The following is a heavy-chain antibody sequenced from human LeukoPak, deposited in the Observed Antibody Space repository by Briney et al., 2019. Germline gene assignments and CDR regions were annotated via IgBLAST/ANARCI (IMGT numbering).Heavy chain of an antibody. CDR2: INPSGGST. CDR3: ARHPYSGGYHFDY. CDR1: GYTFTDFY. J-gene: IGHJ4*02. V-gene: IGHV1-2*02. D-gene: IGHD1-26*01. Sequence: GASVKVSCKASGYTFTDFYMHWVRQAPGQGLEWMGLINPSGGSTTYAQKFQGRVTMTRDTSISTAYMELSRLTSDDTAVYYCARHPYSGGYHFDYWGQGTLVTVSS.